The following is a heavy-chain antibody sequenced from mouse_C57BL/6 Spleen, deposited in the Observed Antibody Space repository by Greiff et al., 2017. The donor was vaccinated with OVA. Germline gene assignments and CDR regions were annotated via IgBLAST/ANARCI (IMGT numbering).Heavy chain of an antibody. CDR1: GFTFSDYG. D-gene: IGHD4-1*01. CDR2: ISSGSSTI. J-gene: IGHJ1*03. Sequence: EVKLVESGGGLVKPGGSLKLSCAASGFTFSDYGMHWVRQAPEKGLEWVAYISSGSSTIYYADTGKGRFTISRDNAKNTLFLQMTSLRSEDTAMYYCARARTGTPYVDVWGTGTTVTVSS. V-gene: IGHV5-17*01. CDR3: ARARTGTPYVDV.